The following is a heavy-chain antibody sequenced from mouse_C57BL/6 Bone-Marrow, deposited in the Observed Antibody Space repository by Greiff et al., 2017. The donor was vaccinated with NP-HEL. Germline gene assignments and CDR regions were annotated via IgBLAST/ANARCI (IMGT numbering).Heavy chain of an antibody. Sequence: VMLVESGAELVKPGASVKISCKASGYAFSSYWMNWVKQRPGKGLEWIGQIYPGDGDTNYNGKFKGKATLTADKSSSTAYMQLSSLTSEDSAVYFCANHYYGSSYGFAYWGQGTLVTVSA. CDR1: GYAFSSYW. D-gene: IGHD1-1*01. CDR2: IYPGDGDT. J-gene: IGHJ3*01. CDR3: ANHYYGSSYGFAY. V-gene: IGHV1-80*01.